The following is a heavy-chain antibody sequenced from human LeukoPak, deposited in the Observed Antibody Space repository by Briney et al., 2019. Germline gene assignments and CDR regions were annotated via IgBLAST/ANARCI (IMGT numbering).Heavy chain of an antibody. CDR2: IKQDGSDK. CDR1: GFTFTKYW. D-gene: IGHD2-8*02. V-gene: IGHV3-7*01. Sequence: PGGSLRLSCAASGFTFTKYWMTWVRQAPGKGLEWVGNIKQDGSDKNYMDSVKGRFTISRDNAKNSLYLQMNSLRAEDTAVYYCARVLTPHSTGAFDIWGQGTMVTVSS. J-gene: IGHJ3*02. CDR3: ARVLTPHSTGAFDI.